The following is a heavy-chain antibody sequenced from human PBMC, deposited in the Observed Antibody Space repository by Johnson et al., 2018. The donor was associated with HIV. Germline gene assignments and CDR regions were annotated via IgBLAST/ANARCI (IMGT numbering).Heavy chain of an antibody. CDR1: GFTFSSYA. CDR2: ISYDGSNK. J-gene: IGHJ3*02. V-gene: IGHV3-30*04. D-gene: IGHD3-3*01. CDR3: ARDSYNFWSGYPDAFDI. Sequence: VQLVESGGGLVKPGGSLRLSCAASGFTFSSYAMHWVRQAPGKGLEWVAVISYDGSNKYYADSVKGRFTISRDNAKNSLYLQMNSLRAEDTAVYYCARDSYNFWSGYPDAFDIWGQGTMVTVSS.